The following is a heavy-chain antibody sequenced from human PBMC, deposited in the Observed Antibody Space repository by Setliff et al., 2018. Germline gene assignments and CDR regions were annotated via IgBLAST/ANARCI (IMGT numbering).Heavy chain of an antibody. J-gene: IGHJ3*02. CDR1: GGSIDSHY. D-gene: IGHD3-3*01. V-gene: IGHV4-59*11. Sequence: SETLSLTCSVSGGSIDSHYWSWIRQPPGKGLEWIGSIYYSGNTNYNPSLKSRVTISTDTSKNQFSLKLSSVTAADTAVYHCARGKTFFGAFIRAFDIWGQGRMVTVS. CDR2: IYYSGNT. CDR3: ARGKTFFGAFIRAFDI.